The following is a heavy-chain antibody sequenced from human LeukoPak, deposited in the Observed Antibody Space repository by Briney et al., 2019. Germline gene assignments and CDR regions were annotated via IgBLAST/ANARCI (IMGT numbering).Heavy chain of an antibody. CDR2: IYTSGST. J-gene: IGHJ3*02. Sequence: SETLSLTCTVSGGSISSYYWSWIRQPAGKGLEWIGRIYTSGSTNYNPSLKSRVTMSVDTSKNQFSLKLSSVTAADTAVYYCARDYPYYYDSSGYYWDAFVIWGQGTMVTVSS. CDR1: GGSISSYY. V-gene: IGHV4-4*07. D-gene: IGHD3-22*01. CDR3: ARDYPYYYDSSGYYWDAFVI.